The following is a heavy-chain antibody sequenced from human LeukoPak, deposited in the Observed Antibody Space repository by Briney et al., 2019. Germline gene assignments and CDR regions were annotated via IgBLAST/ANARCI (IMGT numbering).Heavy chain of an antibody. V-gene: IGHV4-38-2*02. D-gene: IGHD2-21*02. J-gene: IGHJ5*02. CDR2: IYHSGST. CDR3: ARVQPIVDRNFPYCGGDCSGWFDP. Sequence: SETLSLTCTVSGYSISSGYYWGWIRQPPGKGLEWIGSIYHSGSTYYNPSPKSRVTISVDRSKNQFSLKLSSVTAADTAVYYCARVQPIVDRNFPYCGGDCSGWFDPWGQGTLVTVSS. CDR1: GYSISSGYY.